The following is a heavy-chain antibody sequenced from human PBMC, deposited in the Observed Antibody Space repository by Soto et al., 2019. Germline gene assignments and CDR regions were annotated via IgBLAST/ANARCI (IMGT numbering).Heavy chain of an antibody. CDR2: ISGSGGAI. CDR3: ARGGDIVVVPSAIDY. CDR1: GFTFRTYA. D-gene: IGHD2-2*02. J-gene: IGHJ4*02. Sequence: GGSLRLSCAASGFTFRTYAMSWVRQDPGKGLEWVSTISGSGGAIHYADSVKGRLTISRDNSDNTLYLQMSSLRAEDTAVYYCARGGDIVVVPSAIDYWGPGTLVTVYS. V-gene: IGHV3-23*01.